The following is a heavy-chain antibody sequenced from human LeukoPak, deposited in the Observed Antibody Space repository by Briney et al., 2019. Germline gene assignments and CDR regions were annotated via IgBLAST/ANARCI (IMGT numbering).Heavy chain of an antibody. V-gene: IGHV1-46*01. J-gene: IGHJ4*02. Sequence: ASVKVSCKASGYTFTSYDINWVRQAPGQGLEWMGIINPSGDFTSYAQKFQGRVTMTKDTSTSTVYMELSSLRSGDTAVFYCARDAMTSVTTSPYYFDYWGQGTLVTVSS. CDR1: GYTFTSYD. CDR2: INPSGDFT. CDR3: ARDAMTSVTTSPYYFDY. D-gene: IGHD4-17*01.